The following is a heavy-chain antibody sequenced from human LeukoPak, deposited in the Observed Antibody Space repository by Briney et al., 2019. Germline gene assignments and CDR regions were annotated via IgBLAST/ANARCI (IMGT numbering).Heavy chain of an antibody. CDR2: IHGNGSPT. V-gene: IGHV3-23*01. CDR3: ARDLPYSNS. Sequence: TGGSLRLSCAASGFTFTAYAMNWVRQAPGKGLEWVSAIHGNGSPTYYADSVKGRFAISRDNSKNTLYLQMNSLRADDTAIYYCARDLPYSNSWGQGTLVTVSS. D-gene: IGHD6-13*01. CDR1: GFTFTAYA. J-gene: IGHJ4*02.